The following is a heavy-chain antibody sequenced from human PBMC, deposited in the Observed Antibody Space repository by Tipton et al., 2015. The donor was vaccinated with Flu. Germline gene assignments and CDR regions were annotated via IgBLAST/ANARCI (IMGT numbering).Heavy chain of an antibody. CDR2: IIPIFGTA. D-gene: IGHD3-10*01. CDR1: GGTFSSYA. J-gene: IGHJ6*03. Sequence: QSGAEVKKPGSSVKVSCKASGGTFSSYAISWARQAPGQGLEWMGGIIPIFGTANYAQKFQGRVTITADKSTSTAYMELSSLRSEDTAVYYCARGPPRSFGLHYYYMDVWGKGTTVTVSS. V-gene: IGHV1-69*06. CDR3: ARGPPRSFGLHYYYMDV.